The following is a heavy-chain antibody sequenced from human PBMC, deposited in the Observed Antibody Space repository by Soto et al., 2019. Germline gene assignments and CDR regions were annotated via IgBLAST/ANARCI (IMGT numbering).Heavy chain of an antibody. CDR3: AREGLGYYDFWSGYHTPDPIDY. D-gene: IGHD3-3*01. J-gene: IGHJ4*02. CDR2: INSDGSST. Sequence: EVQLVESGGGLVQPGGSLRLSCAASGFTFSSYWMHWVRQAPGKGLVWVSRINSDGSSTSYADSVKGRFTISRDNAKNTLYLQMNSLRAEDTAVYYCAREGLGYYDFWSGYHTPDPIDYWGQGTLVTVSS. V-gene: IGHV3-74*01. CDR1: GFTFSSYW.